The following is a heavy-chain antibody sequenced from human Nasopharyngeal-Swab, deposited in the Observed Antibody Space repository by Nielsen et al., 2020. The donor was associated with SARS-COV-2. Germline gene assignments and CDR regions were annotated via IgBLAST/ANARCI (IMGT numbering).Heavy chain of an antibody. J-gene: IGHJ6*02. CDR1: GYTFTSYY. V-gene: IGHV1-46*01. Sequence: ASVKVSCKASGYTFTSYYLHWVRQAPGQALEWMGIINPTDGSTSYAQKFEGRVTMTRVTSTSTVYMELNSLRSEDTAVYYCARVLPFRITGTSGMDVWGQGTTVTVSS. CDR3: ARVLPFRITGTSGMDV. CDR2: INPTDGST. D-gene: IGHD1-7*01.